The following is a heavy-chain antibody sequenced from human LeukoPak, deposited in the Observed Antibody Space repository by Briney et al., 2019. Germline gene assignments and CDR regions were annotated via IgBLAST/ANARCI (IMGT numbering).Heavy chain of an antibody. CDR3: ARRYLPATRFDY. CDR2: IYHSGRT. V-gene: IGHV4-38-2*02. CDR1: GYSISSGYY. D-gene: IGHD5-24*01. J-gene: IGHJ4*02. Sequence: SETLSLTCTVSGYSISSGYYWGWIRQPPGKGLEWIGSIYHSGRTFYNPSLKSRVTISVDTSKNQFSMKLTYVTAADTAVYYCARRYLPATRFDYWGQGTLVTVSS.